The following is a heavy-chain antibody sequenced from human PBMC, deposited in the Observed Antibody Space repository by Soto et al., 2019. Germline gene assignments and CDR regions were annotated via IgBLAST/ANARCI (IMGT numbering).Heavy chain of an antibody. J-gene: IGHJ6*02. Sequence: ASVKVSCKASGYTFTGYYMHWVRQAPGQGLEWMGWINPNSGGTNYAQKFQGWVTMTRDTSISTAYMELNSLKTEDTAVYYCITDLRTSSGPSMDVWGQGTTVTVSS. V-gene: IGHV1-2*04. CDR1: GYTFTGYY. CDR3: ITDLRTSSGPSMDV. D-gene: IGHD6-19*01. CDR2: INPNSGGT.